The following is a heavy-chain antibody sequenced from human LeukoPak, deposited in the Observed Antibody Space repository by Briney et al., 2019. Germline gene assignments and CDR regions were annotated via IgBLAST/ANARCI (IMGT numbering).Heavy chain of an antibody. CDR3: ARRRDTSGWLDH. Sequence: PSETLSLTCSVSGASISNYYWSWIRQPPAKGLEWIGYILSTGTTNYNPSLKSRVAILVDTSKNQFSLRLSSVTAADTAVYYCARRRDTSGWLDHWGQGTLVTVSS. D-gene: IGHD6-19*01. J-gene: IGHJ5*02. CDR2: ILSTGTT. CDR1: GASISNYY. V-gene: IGHV4-4*09.